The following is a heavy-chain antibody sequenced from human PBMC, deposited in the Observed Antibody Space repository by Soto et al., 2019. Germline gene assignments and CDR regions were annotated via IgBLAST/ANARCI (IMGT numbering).Heavy chain of an antibody. CDR2: ISYDGSNK. CDR3: ARAGVAARGFDP. V-gene: IGHV3-30-3*01. D-gene: IGHD6-6*01. J-gene: IGHJ5*02. Sequence: GGSLRLSCAASGFTFSSYAMHWVRQAPGKGLEWVAVISYDGSNKYYADSVKGRFTISRDNSKNTLYLQMNSLRAEDTAVYYCARAGVAARGFDPWGQGTLVTVSS. CDR1: GFTFSSYA.